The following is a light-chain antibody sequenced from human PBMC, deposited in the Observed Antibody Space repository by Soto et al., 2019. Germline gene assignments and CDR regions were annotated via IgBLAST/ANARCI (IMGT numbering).Light chain of an antibody. CDR1: SSDVGSYNL. V-gene: IGLV2-23*01. CDR3: CSYAGSSTYV. J-gene: IGLJ1*01. Sequence: QSALTQPASVSGSPGQSITISCTGTSSDVGSYNLVSWYQQHPGKAPKPMIYEGSKRPSGVPNRFSGSKSGNTSSLTISGLQAEDEADYYCCSYAGSSTYVFGTGTKLTVL. CDR2: EGS.